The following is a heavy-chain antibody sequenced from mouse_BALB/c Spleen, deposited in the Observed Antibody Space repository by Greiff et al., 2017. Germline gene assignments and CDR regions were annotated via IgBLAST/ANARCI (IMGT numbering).Heavy chain of an antibody. D-gene: IGHD2-4*01. Sequence: VQLQESGPGLVQPSQSLSITCTVSGFSLTSYGVHWVRQPPGKGLEWLGVIWAGGSTNYNSALMSRLSISKDNSKSQVFLKMNSLQTDDTAMYYCARDYDYDGGIAMDYWGQGTSVTVSS. J-gene: IGHJ4*01. CDR2: IWAGGST. CDR3: ARDYDYDGGIAMDY. CDR1: GFSLTSYG. V-gene: IGHV2-9*02.